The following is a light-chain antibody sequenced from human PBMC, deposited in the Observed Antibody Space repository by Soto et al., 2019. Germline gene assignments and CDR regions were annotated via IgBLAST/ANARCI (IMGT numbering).Light chain of an antibody. CDR3: QHRRNWPLT. CDR2: DAS. Sequence: EIVLTQSPGTLSLSPGETATLSCRASQSVNNQLVWYQQKPGQAPRLLIYDASTRATGIPARISGSGSGADFTLTISSLEPEDFAVYYCQHRRNWPLTFGGGTKVEIK. V-gene: IGKV3-11*01. J-gene: IGKJ4*01. CDR1: QSVNNQ.